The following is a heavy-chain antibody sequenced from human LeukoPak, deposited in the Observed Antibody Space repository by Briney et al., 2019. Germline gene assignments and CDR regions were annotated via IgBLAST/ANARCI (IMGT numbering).Heavy chain of an antibody. CDR3: VRDQFYAFDV. CDR1: GFTFTSYT. J-gene: IGHJ3*01. CDR2: IRTSGGDV. V-gene: IGHV3-48*02. Sequence: PGGSLRLSCAASGFTFTSYTMNWVRQAPGKGLEWISYIRTSGGDVSYTDSVRGRFTISTDSAKNSLYLQMNSLRDDDTAVYYCVRDQFYAFDVWGQGTMVTVSS.